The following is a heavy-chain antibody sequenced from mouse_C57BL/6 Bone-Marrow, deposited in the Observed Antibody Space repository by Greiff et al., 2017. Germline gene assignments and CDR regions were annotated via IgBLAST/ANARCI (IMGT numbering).Heavy chain of an antibody. D-gene: IGHD1-1*01. CDR2: IHPNSGST. Sequence: QVQLQQPGAELVKPGASVKLSCKASGYTFTSYWMHWVKQRPGQGLEWIGMIHPNSGSTNYNEKFKSKATLTVDKSSSTAYMQLSSLTSEDSAVYYCARGLFLYYYGSFLYYYAMDYWGQGTSVTVSS. CDR3: ARGLFLYYYGSFLYYYAMDY. J-gene: IGHJ4*01. CDR1: GYTFTSYW. V-gene: IGHV1-64*01.